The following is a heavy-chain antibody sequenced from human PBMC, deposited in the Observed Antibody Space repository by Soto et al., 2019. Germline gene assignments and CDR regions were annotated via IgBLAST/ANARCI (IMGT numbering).Heavy chain of an antibody. CDR1: GFTFSTYA. V-gene: IGHV3-23*01. Sequence: PGGSLRLSCAASGFTFSTYAISWVRQAPGKGLEWVSIISGSGDTAYYADSVKGRFTVSRDNSKNTLDLQMNSLRAEDAAVYYCARGSSPVSSYYGVGVWGQGTSVTVSS. CDR2: ISGSGDTA. CDR3: ARGSSPVSSYYGVGV. J-gene: IGHJ6*02.